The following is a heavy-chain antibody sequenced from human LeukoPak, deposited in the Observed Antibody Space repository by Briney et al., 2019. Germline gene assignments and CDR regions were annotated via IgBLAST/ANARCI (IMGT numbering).Heavy chain of an antibody. CDR2: INHSGST. D-gene: IGHD6-13*01. V-gene: IGHV4-34*01. CDR3: ARRRTQSIAAAGTRAYYFDY. CDR1: GGSFSGYY. Sequence: SETLSLTCAVYGGSFSGYYWSWIRQPPGKGLEWIGEINHSGSTNYNPSLKSRVTISVDTSKSQFSLKLSSVTAADTAVYYCARRRTQSIAAAGTRAYYFDYWGQGTLVTVSS. J-gene: IGHJ4*02.